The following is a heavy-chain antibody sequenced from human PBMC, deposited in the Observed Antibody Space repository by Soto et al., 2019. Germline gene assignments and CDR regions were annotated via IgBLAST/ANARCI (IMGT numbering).Heavy chain of an antibody. J-gene: IGHJ4*02. D-gene: IGHD1-26*01. CDR1: GFTFSHYA. CDR3: ATDGSHNFDY. CDR2: MSYDGSKE. Sequence: QVQLVESGGGVVQPGRSLRLSCAASGFTFSHYAMHWVRQAPGKGLEWVARMSYDGSKEYHADSVKGRFTIPRDNSKNTLYLPMNSLRAEDTAVYYCATDGSHNFDYWGQGTLGTVSS. V-gene: IGHV3-30*03.